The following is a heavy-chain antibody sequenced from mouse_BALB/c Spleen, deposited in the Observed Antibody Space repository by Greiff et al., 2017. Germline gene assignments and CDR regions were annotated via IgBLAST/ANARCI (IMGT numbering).Heavy chain of an antibody. CDR1: GFSLTDYG. V-gene: IGHV2-6-5*01. D-gene: IGHD2-3*01. J-gene: IGHJ2*01. CDR3: AKLIYDGYYRYFDY. Sequence: VKLMESGPGLVAPSQSLSITCTVSGFSLTDYGVSWIRQPPGKGLEWLGVIWGGGSTYYNSALKSRLSISKDNSKSQVFLKMNSLQTDDTAMYYCAKLIYDGYYRYFDYWGQGTTLTVSS. CDR2: IWGGGST.